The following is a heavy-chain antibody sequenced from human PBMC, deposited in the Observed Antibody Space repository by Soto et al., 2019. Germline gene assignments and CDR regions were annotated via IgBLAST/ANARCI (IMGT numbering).Heavy chain of an antibody. CDR3: ARVYSSGWLNSDY. J-gene: IGHJ4*02. CDR2: IYYSGST. V-gene: IGHV4-59*01. D-gene: IGHD6-19*01. CDR1: GGSISSYY. Sequence: SETLSLTCTVSGGSISSYYWSWIRQPPGKGLEWIGYIYYSGSTNYNPSLKSRVTISVDTSKNQFSLKLSSVTAADTAVYYCARVYSSGWLNSDYWRQGTLVTVSS.